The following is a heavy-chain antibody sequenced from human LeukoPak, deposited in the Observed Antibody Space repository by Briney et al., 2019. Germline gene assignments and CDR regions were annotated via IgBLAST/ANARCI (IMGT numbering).Heavy chain of an antibody. CDR2: INPNSGGT. Sequence: ASVKVSCKTSGYTFTGYYMHWVRQAPGQGLEYMGWINPNSGGTNYPQKSQGRVTMTRDTSISTAYVELSSLRSDDTAVYYCARLWGRFDAFDVWGQGTMVTVSS. CDR1: GYTFTGYY. CDR3: ARLWGRFDAFDV. D-gene: IGHD7-27*01. J-gene: IGHJ3*01. V-gene: IGHV1-2*02.